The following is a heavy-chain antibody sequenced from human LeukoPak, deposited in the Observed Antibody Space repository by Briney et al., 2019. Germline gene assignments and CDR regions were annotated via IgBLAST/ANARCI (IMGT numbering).Heavy chain of an antibody. CDR1: GGSINSYY. CDR2: VYNSGST. Sequence: SETLSLTCTVSGGSINSYYWTWIRQPPGKGLEWIANVYNSGSTNYNPSLKSRVTISVDMFKHQFPLKLTSVTAADTAVYYCARLRSGMDVWGQGTTVTVSS. CDR3: ARLRSGMDV. J-gene: IGHJ6*02. V-gene: IGHV4-59*01.